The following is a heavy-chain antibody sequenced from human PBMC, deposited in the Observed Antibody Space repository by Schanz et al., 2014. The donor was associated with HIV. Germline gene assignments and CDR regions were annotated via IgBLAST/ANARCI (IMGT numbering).Heavy chain of an antibody. D-gene: IGHD5-18*01. J-gene: IGHJ4*02. CDR2: MSDDGGTK. V-gene: IGHV3-30*03. Sequence: QVHLVESGGGVVQPGRSLRLSCAASGFTFSSYGMHWVRQAPGKGLEWVAFMSDDGGTKFYGDAAKGRFTISRDKSKNTLFLQMNSLRAEDTTVYYCARGGYNYGREGYFDYWGQGTLVTVSS. CDR1: GFTFSSYG. CDR3: ARGGYNYGREGYFDY.